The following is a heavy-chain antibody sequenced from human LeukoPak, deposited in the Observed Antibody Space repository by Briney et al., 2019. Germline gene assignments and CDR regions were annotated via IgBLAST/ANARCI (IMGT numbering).Heavy chain of an antibody. Sequence: GGSLRLSCAASGFAFSNVWMSWVRQAPGKGLEWVGRIKSKTDGGTTDYAAPVKGRFTISRDDSKNTLNLQMNSLKTEDTAVYYCTPSIAVAGSLDYWGQGTLVTVSS. CDR1: GFAFSNVW. CDR3: TPSIAVAGSLDY. D-gene: IGHD6-19*01. V-gene: IGHV3-15*01. J-gene: IGHJ4*02. CDR2: IKSKTDGGTT.